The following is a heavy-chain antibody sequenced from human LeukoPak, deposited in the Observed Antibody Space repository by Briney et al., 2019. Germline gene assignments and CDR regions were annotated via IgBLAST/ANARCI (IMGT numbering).Heavy chain of an antibody. CDR2: ITGYNGDT. V-gene: IGHV1-18*01. D-gene: IGHD2-15*01. J-gene: IGHJ4*02. CDR3: SRDPSKTSSRYAYIDS. CDR1: GFTFTNFG. Sequence: SVEVSCKASGFTFTNFGITWERQAPGQGLELMGWITGYNGDTKYEQKLQRRVNMTTHTYTTTDYMELRRLKSEEHAIQFCSRDPSKTSSRYAYIDSWGQGALGTVSS.